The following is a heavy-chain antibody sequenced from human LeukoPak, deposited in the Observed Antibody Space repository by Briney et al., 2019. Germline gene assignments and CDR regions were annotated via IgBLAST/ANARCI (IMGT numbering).Heavy chain of an antibody. V-gene: IGHV3-23*01. D-gene: IGHD3-3*01. CDR2: ISGSGGST. Sequence: GRSLRLSCAASGFTFSSYAMSWVRQAPGKGLEWVSAISGSGGSTYYADSVKGRFTISRDNSKNTLYLQMNSLRAEDTAVYYCAKDRITIFGVVIPGGAFDIWGQGTMVTVSS. CDR1: GFTFSSYA. J-gene: IGHJ3*02. CDR3: AKDRITIFGVVIPGGAFDI.